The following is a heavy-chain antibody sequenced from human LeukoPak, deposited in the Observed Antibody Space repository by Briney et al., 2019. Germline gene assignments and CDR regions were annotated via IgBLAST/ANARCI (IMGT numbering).Heavy chain of an antibody. Sequence: ASVKVSCKASGGTFSSYAVSWVRQAPGQGLEWMGGIITIFGTANYAQKFQGRVTITADESTSTAYMELSSLRSEDTAVYYCARDAHNWGHRYYDYWGQGTLVTVSS. D-gene: IGHD7-27*01. CDR1: GGTFSSYA. V-gene: IGHV1-69*13. J-gene: IGHJ4*02. CDR3: ARDAHNWGHRYYDY. CDR2: IITIFGTA.